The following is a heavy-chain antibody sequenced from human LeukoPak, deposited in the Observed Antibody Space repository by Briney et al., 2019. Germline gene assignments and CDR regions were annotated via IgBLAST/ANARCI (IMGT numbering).Heavy chain of an antibody. J-gene: IGHJ4*02. CDR3: ARHSGSYYDNYDY. CDR2: INHSGST. V-gene: IGHV4-34*01. Sequence: SETLSLTCAVYGGSFSGYYWSWIRQPPGKGLEWIGEINHSGSTNYNPSVESRVTISVDTSKNQFSLKLNSVTATDTAVYYCARHSGSYYDNYDYWGQGTLVTVSS. CDR1: GGSFSGYY. D-gene: IGHD1-26*01.